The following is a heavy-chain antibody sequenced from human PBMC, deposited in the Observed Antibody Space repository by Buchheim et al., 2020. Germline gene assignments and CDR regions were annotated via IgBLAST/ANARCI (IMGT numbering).Heavy chain of an antibody. CDR1: GYNFTKFG. V-gene: IGHV1-18*04. CDR3: ARGGNTYWFEAEAY. Sequence: QVLLMQSGPEFKEPGASLRLSCKTSGYNFTKFGFSWVRQAPGQGLEWMGWISGDDGRTNYARRFQDRITMTTDRATNTAFIELTSLTLADTAVYYCARGGNTYWFEAEAYWGQGT. J-gene: IGHJ4*02. CDR2: ISGDDGRT. D-gene: IGHD2-8*02.